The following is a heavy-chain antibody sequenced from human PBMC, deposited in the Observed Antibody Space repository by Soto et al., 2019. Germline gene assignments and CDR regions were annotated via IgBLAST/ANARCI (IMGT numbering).Heavy chain of an antibody. CDR2: IKPDNGNT. V-gene: IGHV1-18*04. CDR3: ATSYDSGFDP. CDR1: GYPFSKYG. J-gene: IGHJ5*02. Sequence: QLQLVQSGGEVKKPGASVRVSCEAYGYPFSKYGISWIRQAPGQGLEWMGWIKPDNGNTDYAQKFQGRVTMTTDTSSTTAYMELRSLISEATAVYYSATSYDSGFDPWGQGTLVSVSS. D-gene: IGHD5-12*01.